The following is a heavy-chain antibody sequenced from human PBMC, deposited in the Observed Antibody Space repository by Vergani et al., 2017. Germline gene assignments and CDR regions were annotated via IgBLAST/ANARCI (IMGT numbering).Heavy chain of an antibody. CDR2: IDDKGKS. D-gene: IGHD3-3*01. CDR3: VRRDFWVGPRTFDF. Sequence: QVQLQQWGAGLLKTSETLSLTCAVSGAAFNSYYWTWIRQSPGRGLEWIGEIDDKGKSICNPTFKSRVTMSVDNSKRQFSLNVTSVTAADSAMYYCVRRDFWVGPRTFDFGGAGTPVTVSS. V-gene: IGHV4-34*01. J-gene: IGHJ3*01. CDR1: GAAFNSYY.